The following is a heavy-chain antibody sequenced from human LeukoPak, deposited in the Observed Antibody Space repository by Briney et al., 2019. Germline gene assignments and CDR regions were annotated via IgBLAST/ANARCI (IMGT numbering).Heavy chain of an antibody. CDR2: ISYDGSNE. D-gene: IGHD1-26*01. CDR3: AKEGGSYYDYYYGMDV. Sequence: GGSLRLSCSASGFTFSSYAMHWVRQAPGKGLEWVAIISYDGSNEYYADSVKGRFTISRDNSKNTLYLQMNSLRTEDTAVYYCAKEGGSYYDYYYGMDVWGQGTTVTVSS. CDR1: GFTFSSYA. J-gene: IGHJ6*02. V-gene: IGHV3-30*04.